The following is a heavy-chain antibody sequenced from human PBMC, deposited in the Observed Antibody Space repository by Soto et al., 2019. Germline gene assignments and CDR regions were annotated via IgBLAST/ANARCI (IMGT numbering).Heavy chain of an antibody. V-gene: IGHV3-30-3*01. CDR1: GFTFSSYA. CDR2: ISYDGSNK. D-gene: IGHD3-22*01. J-gene: IGHJ4*02. CDR3: ARDPNYYDSSGYPYVDY. Sequence: QVQLVESGGGVVQPGRSMRLSCAASGFTFSSYAMHWGRQAPGKGLEWLALISYDGSNKHYADSVKGRFTISRDNSKNTLYLQMNSLRAEDTAVYYCARDPNYYDSSGYPYVDYWGQGTLVTVSS.